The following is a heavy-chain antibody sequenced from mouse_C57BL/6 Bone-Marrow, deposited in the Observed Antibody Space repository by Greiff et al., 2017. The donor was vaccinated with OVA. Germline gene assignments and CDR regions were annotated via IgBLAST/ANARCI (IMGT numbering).Heavy chain of an antibody. J-gene: IGHJ4*01. Sequence: EVQLQQSGPGLVKPSQSLSLTCSVTGYSITSGYYWNWIRQFPGNKLEWMGYISYDGSNNYNPSLKNRISITRDPSKNQFFLKLNSVTTEDTATYYCARGGNYVGAMDYWGQGTSVTVSS. D-gene: IGHD2-1*01. V-gene: IGHV3-6*01. CDR3: ARGGNYVGAMDY. CDR2: ISYDGSN. CDR1: GYSITSGYY.